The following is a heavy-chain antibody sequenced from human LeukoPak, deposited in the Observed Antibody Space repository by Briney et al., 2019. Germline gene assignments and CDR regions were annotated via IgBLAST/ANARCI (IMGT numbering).Heavy chain of an antibody. CDR2: VYTTGTT. D-gene: IGHD6-13*01. J-gene: IGHJ5*02. Sequence: SETLSLTCTVSGGSISNYYWTWIRQPAGKGLEWIGRVYTTGTTNYNPSLKSRVTMSVDTSENQFYLKLSSVTAADTAVYYCASTYVSIAAAGFDPWGQGTLVTVSS. CDR1: GGSISNYY. V-gene: IGHV4-4*07. CDR3: ASTYVSIAAAGFDP.